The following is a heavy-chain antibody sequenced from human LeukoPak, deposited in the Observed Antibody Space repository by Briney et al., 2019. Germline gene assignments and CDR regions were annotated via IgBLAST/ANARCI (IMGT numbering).Heavy chain of an antibody. CDR3: ARAPDTAMELDAFDI. CDR2: FYYSGVT. Sequence: SETLSLTCTISGDSINSYHWSWLRQPPGSKLEWIGYFYYSGVTNYNPSLKSRVTMSLDTSKKQFSLKLNSVTAADTAVYYCARAPDTAMELDAFDIWGQGTMVTVSS. D-gene: IGHD5-18*01. V-gene: IGHV4-59*01. CDR1: GDSINSYH. J-gene: IGHJ3*02.